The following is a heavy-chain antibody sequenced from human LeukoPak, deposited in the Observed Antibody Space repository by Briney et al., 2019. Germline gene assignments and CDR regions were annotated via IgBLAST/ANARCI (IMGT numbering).Heavy chain of an antibody. Sequence: PSETLSLTCAVYGGSFSHYYWSWVRQPPGKGLEWIGEINHSGSTNYDPSLKSRVTISVDTSKNQISLQLDSVTPEDTAVYYCARGGSSLRGLELYFQHWGQGTLVTVSS. J-gene: IGHJ1*01. CDR3: ARGGSSLRGLELYFQH. CDR2: INHSGST. CDR1: GGSFSHYY. D-gene: IGHD6-13*01. V-gene: IGHV4-34*01.